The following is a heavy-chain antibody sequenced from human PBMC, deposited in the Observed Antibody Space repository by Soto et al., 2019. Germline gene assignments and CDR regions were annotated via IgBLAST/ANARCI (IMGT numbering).Heavy chain of an antibody. V-gene: IGHV4-31*03. CDR3: ARVLRWQTPGLNDY. Sequence: QVQLQESGPGLVKPSQTLSLTCTVSGGSISSDGYYWSWIREHPGKGLEWIGYIYYSGSTYYNPSLKSRVTISVDTSKNQFSLKLSSVTAADTAVYYCARVLRWQTPGLNDYWGQGTLVTVSS. J-gene: IGHJ4*02. D-gene: IGHD4-17*01. CDR2: IYYSGST. CDR1: GGSISSDGYY.